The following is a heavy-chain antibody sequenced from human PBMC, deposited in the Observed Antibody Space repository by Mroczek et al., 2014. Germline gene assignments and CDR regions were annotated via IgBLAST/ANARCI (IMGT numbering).Heavy chain of an antibody. J-gene: IGHJ5*02. D-gene: IGHD6-19*01. Sequence: QVQLVQSGPGLVKPSETLSLTCTVSGGSISSSSYYWGWIRQPPGKGLEWIGSIYYSGSTYYNPSLKSRVTISVDTSKNQFSLKLSSVTAADTAVYYCARRMTAVAGKGFDPWGQGTLVTVSS. CDR1: GGSISSSSYY. CDR3: ARRMTAVAGKGFDP. V-gene: IGHV4-39*01. CDR2: IYYSGST.